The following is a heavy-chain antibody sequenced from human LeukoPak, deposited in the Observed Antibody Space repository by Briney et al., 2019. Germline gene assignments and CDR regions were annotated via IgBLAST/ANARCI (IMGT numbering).Heavy chain of an antibody. Sequence: GGSLRLSCSASGFTFSSYAMHWVRQAPGKGLEYVSAINSNGGITFYADSMKGRFTISRDDSKNTLYLQMGSLRAEDTAIYYCVKGVAARLDYWGQGTLVTVSS. J-gene: IGHJ4*02. CDR1: GFTFSSYA. V-gene: IGHV3-64D*09. CDR2: INSNGGIT. CDR3: VKGVAARLDY. D-gene: IGHD6-6*01.